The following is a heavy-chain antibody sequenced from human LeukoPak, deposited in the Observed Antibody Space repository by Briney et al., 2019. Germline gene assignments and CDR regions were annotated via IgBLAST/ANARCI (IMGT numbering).Heavy chain of an antibody. J-gene: IGHJ4*02. CDR2: ISTRSTYT. Sequence: GGSLRLSCAASGFTFNTYNMSWVRQAPGKGLEWVSSISTRSTYTYYADSVKGRFTVSRDNAKNTLYLQVNNLRAEDTAVYYCARGPNSNWSGLDFWGQGTLLTVSS. CDR1: GFTFNTYN. CDR3: ARGPNSNWSGLDF. D-gene: IGHD6-6*01. V-gene: IGHV3-21*01.